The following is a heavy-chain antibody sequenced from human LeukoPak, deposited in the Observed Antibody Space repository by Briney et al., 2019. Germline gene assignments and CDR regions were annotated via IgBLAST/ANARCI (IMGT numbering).Heavy chain of an antibody. CDR2: ISGSGGST. D-gene: IGHD3-22*01. Sequence: QPGGSLRLSCAASGFTFSSYAMSWVRQAPGKGLEWVSAISGSGGSTYYADSVKGRFTISRDNSKNTLYPQMNSLRAEDTAVYYCAKDPLGASSGYYYEVENWFDPWGQGTLVTVSS. J-gene: IGHJ5*02. CDR3: AKDPLGASSGYYYEVENWFDP. CDR1: GFTFSSYA. V-gene: IGHV3-23*01.